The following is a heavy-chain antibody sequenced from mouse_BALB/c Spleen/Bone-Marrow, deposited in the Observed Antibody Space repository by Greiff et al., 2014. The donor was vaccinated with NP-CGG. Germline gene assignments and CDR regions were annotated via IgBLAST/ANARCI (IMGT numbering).Heavy chain of an antibody. CDR2: INPSNGGT. CDR1: GYTFSSYY. Sequence: VKLMESGAELVKPGASVKLSCKASGYTFSSYYMYWVKQRPGQGLEWIGEINPSNGGTKFNEKFKSKATLTVDKSSSTAYMQLSRLTFEDSAVYYCTRSNYGYRYFDVWGAGTPVPVSP. CDR3: TRSNYGYRYFDV. J-gene: IGHJ1*01. V-gene: IGHV1S81*02. D-gene: IGHD1-1*01.